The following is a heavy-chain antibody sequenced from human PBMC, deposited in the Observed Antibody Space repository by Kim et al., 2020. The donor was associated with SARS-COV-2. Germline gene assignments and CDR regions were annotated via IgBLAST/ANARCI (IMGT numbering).Heavy chain of an antibody. CDR3: ARDFWSGYYIPCCPPDY. Sequence: ASVKVSCKASGYTFTSYGISWVRQAPGQGLEWMGWISAYNGNTNYAQKLQGRVTMTTDTSTSTAYMELRSLRSDDTAVYYCARDFWSGYYIPCCPPDYWGQGTLVTVSS. J-gene: IGHJ4*02. CDR1: GYTFTSYG. V-gene: IGHV1-18*01. D-gene: IGHD3-3*01. CDR2: ISAYNGNT.